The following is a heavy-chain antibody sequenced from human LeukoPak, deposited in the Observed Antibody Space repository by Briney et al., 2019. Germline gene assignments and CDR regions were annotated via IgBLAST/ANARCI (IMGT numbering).Heavy chain of an antibody. CDR3: ATPGLARAY. Sequence: PSETLSLTCTVSGGSISSPTYYWGWIRQPPGKGLEWIGSIYYSGNTYYNASLKSRVTISGDTSKNQFSLILSSVTAADTAVYYCATPGLARAYWGQGTLVTVSS. V-gene: IGHV4-39*01. CDR2: IYYSGNT. J-gene: IGHJ4*02. CDR1: GGSISSPTYY.